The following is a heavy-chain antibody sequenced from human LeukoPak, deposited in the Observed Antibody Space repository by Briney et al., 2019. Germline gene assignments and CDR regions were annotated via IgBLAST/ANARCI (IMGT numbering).Heavy chain of an antibody. CDR1: RITFRYHA. Sequence: GGSLRLSCVASRITFRYHAMNWVRQAPGKGLEWVSSIFDSGAPSYYSDSVKGRFTISRDNSRDTFYLQMENLRAEDSATYYCTKAVGGGRDAYDVWGQGTRVIVSS. D-gene: IGHD3-16*01. CDR2: IFDSGAPS. CDR3: TKAVGGGRDAYDV. J-gene: IGHJ3*01. V-gene: IGHV3-23*01.